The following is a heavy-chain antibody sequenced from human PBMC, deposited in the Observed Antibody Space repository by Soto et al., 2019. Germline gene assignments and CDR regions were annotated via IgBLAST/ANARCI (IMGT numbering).Heavy chain of an antibody. CDR1: CYTFTSYG. J-gene: IGHJ6*02. Sequence: ASVKVSCKASCYTFTSYGISWVRQAPGQGLEWMGWISAYNGNTNYAQKLQGRVTMTTDTSTSTAYMELRSLRSDDTAVYYCARDQRITIFGVVISPNRYYYYGMDVWGQGTTVTVSS. CDR2: ISAYNGNT. D-gene: IGHD3-3*01. CDR3: ARDQRITIFGVVISPNRYYYYGMDV. V-gene: IGHV1-18*01.